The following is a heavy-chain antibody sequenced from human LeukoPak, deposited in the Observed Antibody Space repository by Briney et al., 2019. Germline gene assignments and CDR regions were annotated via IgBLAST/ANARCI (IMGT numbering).Heavy chain of an antibody. D-gene: IGHD6-25*01. CDR2: IYTSGST. J-gene: IGHJ6*03. Sequence: SETLSLTCTVSGGSISSGSYYWSWIRQPAGKGLEWIGRIYTSGSTNYNPSLKSRVTISVDTSKNQFSLKLSSVTAADTAVYYCARGIAAGFHYYYYYMDVWGKGTTVTVSS. CDR1: GGSISSGSYY. V-gene: IGHV4-61*02. CDR3: ARGIAAGFHYYYYYMDV.